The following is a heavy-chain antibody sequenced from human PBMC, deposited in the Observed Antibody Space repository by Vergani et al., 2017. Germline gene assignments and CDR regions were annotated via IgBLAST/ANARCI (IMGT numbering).Heavy chain of an antibody. J-gene: IGHJ3*01. D-gene: IGHD5-12*01. CDR1: GFTFSGYG. CDR3: TKGSVYYHDSAGHGYDPYTGFDL. Sequence: EVQLVESGGGLVLPGGSLRLSCAASGFTFSGYGMNWVRQAPGKGLEWVSTLSASDRRTHYADSVKGRFTISRDNAKNSLFLEMNSLRFEDTAVYFCTKGSVYYHDSAGHGYDPYTGFDLWGQGTLVTVSS. V-gene: IGHV3-23*04. CDR2: LSASDRRT.